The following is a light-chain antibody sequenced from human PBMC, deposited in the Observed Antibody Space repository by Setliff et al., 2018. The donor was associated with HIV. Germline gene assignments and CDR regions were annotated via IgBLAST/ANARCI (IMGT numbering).Light chain of an antibody. CDR3: SSYTSNNLYV. V-gene: IGLV2-14*01. CDR1: SSDVGTYNY. J-gene: IGLJ1*01. CDR2: EVS. Sequence: SALTQPASVSGSPGQSITISCTGTSSDVGTYNYVSWYQQHPGKAPKLMIYEVSNRPSGVSNRFSGSKSGNTASLTISGLRAEDEADYYCSSYTSNNLYVFGTGTKVTVL.